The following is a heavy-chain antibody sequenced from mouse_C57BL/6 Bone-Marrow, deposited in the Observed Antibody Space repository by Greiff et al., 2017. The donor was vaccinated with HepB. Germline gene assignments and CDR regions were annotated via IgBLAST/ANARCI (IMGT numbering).Heavy chain of an antibody. CDR1: GYAFTNYL. J-gene: IGHJ3*01. CDR3: ARDGSWFAY. V-gene: IGHV1-54*01. CDR2: INPGSGGT. D-gene: IGHD2-3*01. Sequence: QVQLQQSGAELVRPGTSVKVSCKASGYAFTNYLIEWVKQRPGQGLEWIGVINPGSGGTNYNEKFKGKATMTADRSSSTAYMPLSSLTSKDSAIYLCARDGSWFAYWSQGTLVTVSA.